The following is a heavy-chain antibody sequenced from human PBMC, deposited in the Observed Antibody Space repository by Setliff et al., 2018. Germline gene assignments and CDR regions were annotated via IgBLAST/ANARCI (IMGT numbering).Heavy chain of an antibody. J-gene: IGHJ3*02. CDR3: ARSPLDDAFDI. CDR2: IYPAYSDP. V-gene: IGHV5-51*01. Sequence: PGESLKISCKGSGYSLTSYWIGWVRQVPGKGLEWMGIIYPAYSDPRASPSFQGQVPISVDKSITTVYLHWSSLKASDTAMYYCARSPLDDAFDIWGQGTMVTVSS. CDR1: GYSLTSYW.